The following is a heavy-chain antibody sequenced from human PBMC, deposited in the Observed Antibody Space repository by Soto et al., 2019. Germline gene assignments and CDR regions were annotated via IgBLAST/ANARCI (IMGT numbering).Heavy chain of an antibody. Sequence: QVQLVQSGAEGKKPGASVKVSCKASGYTFTSYGISWVRQAPGQGLEWMRWSSAYNGNTNYAQKLQGRGTMTTDTSTSTAYMALRSLSSADTAVYYCAGAGCPTVTTFYDYWGQGALVTVSS. CDR2: SSAYNGNT. CDR3: AGAGCPTVTTFYDY. CDR1: GYTFTSYG. V-gene: IGHV1-18*01. D-gene: IGHD4-17*01. J-gene: IGHJ4*02.